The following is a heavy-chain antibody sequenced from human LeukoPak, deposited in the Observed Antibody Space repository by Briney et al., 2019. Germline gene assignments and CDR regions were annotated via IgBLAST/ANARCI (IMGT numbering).Heavy chain of an antibody. CDR2: IFHSGST. J-gene: IGHJ4*02. Sequence: SETLSLTCAVYGGSFSGYYWSWIRQPPGKGLEWLGYIFHSGSTNYNPSLKSRVTISVDTSKNQLSLKLSSVTAADTAVYYCARGAPGGNDYGDYWGQGTLVTVSS. CDR3: ARGAPGGNDYGDY. CDR1: GGSFSGYY. V-gene: IGHV4-59*01.